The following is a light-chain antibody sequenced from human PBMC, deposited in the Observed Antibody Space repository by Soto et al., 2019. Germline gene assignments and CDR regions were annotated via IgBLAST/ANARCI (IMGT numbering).Light chain of an antibody. J-gene: IGLJ1*01. CDR2: EVN. CDR1: SSDVGGYNY. CDR3: SSFAGTFFV. Sequence: QSVLTQPPSASGSPGQSVTISCTGTSSDVGGYNYVSWYLQHPGKVPKGLISEVNKRPSGVPDRFSGSKSGNTASLTVSGLQADDEADYYCSSFAGTFFVFGTGTKVTVL. V-gene: IGLV2-8*01.